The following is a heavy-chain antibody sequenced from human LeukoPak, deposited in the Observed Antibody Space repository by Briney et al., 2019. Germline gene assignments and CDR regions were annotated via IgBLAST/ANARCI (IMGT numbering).Heavy chain of an antibody. CDR2: IYYSGST. V-gene: IGHV4-59*01. CDR3: AGGAGDYTFDY. CDR1: GGSISSYY. Sequence: PSETLSLTCTVSGGSISSYYWSWLRQPPGKGLEWIGYIYYSGSTNYNPSLKGRVTISVDTSKNQFSLKLSSVTAADTAVYYCAGGAGDYTFDYWGQGTLVTVSS. D-gene: IGHD4-17*01. J-gene: IGHJ4*02.